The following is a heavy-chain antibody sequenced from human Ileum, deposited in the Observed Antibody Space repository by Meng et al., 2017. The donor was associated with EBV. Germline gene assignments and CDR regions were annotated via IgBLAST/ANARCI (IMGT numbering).Heavy chain of an antibody. CDR2: IFHSGHT. Sequence: GAGLLHPAALSLLSGASCVRSFNATIWSVIRQPAGGGLECIGEIFHSGHTNYNPSLEGRVSMSVATSKNQFSLLISSVTAADSGLYFCARGREYTGQLDLWGLGTLVTVSS. V-gene: IGHV4-34*01. J-gene: IGHJ5*02. D-gene: IGHD5-18*01. CDR1: VRSFNATI. CDR3: ARGREYTGQLDL.